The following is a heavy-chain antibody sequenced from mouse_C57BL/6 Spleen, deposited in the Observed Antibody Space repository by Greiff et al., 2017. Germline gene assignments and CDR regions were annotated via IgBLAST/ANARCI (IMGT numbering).Heavy chain of an antibody. CDR3: VRGRDYYGIGLYWYFEV. D-gene: IGHD1-1*01. V-gene: IGHV1-59*01. CDR1: GYTFTSYW. J-gene: IGHJ1*03. CDR2: IDPSDSYT. Sequence: QVQLQQPGAELVRPGTSVKLSCKASGYTFTSYWMHWVKQRPGQGLEWIGVIDPSDSYTNYNQKFKGKATLTVDTSSSTAYMQLSSLTSEDSAVYSCVRGRDYYGIGLYWYFEVWGTGTTVTVSS.